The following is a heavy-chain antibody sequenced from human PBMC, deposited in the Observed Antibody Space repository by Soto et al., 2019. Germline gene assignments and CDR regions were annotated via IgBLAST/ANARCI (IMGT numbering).Heavy chain of an antibody. D-gene: IGHD3-10*01. CDR3: ATRKNSGSFDY. CDR1: GYTFTSYG. Sequence: QVQLVQSGAEVKKPGASVKVSCKASGYTFTSYGISWVRQAPGQGLEWMGWISVNNGNTNYAQKLQDRVTMTTDTSTSTAYMELRSLRSDDTAIYFCATRKNSGSFDYWGQGTLVTVSS. J-gene: IGHJ4*02. V-gene: IGHV1-18*01. CDR2: ISVNNGNT.